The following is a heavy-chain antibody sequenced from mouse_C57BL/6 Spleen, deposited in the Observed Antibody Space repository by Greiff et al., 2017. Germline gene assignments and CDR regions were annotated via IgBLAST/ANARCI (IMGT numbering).Heavy chain of an antibody. D-gene: IGHD1-1*01. CDR2: IYPGDGDT. J-gene: IGHJ2*01. V-gene: IGHV1-80*01. Sequence: VQLQQSGAELVKPGASVKISCKASGYAFSSYWMNWVKQRPGKGLEWIGQIYPGDGDTNYNGKFKGKATLTADKSSSTAYMQLSSLTSEDSAIYFCARFPITTGVAFDYWGQGTTLTVSS. CDR1: GYAFSSYW. CDR3: ARFPITTGVAFDY.